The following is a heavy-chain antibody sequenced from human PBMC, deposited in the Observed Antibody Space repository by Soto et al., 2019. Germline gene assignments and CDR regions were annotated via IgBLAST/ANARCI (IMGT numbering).Heavy chain of an antibody. V-gene: IGHV3-30*15. CDR3: TIVRVADSALDH. CDR1: GXIFSNNA. CDR2: MSYDGSDT. J-gene: IGHJ4*02. Sequence: GSLRLSCVGSGXIFSNNAMHWVRQTPGKGLEWVAFMSYDGSDTFYADSVKGRFTISRDNSKNTLFLHMSNMRAEDKAMYYCTIVRVADSALDHWGQGTLGTVS. D-gene: IGHD3-10*02.